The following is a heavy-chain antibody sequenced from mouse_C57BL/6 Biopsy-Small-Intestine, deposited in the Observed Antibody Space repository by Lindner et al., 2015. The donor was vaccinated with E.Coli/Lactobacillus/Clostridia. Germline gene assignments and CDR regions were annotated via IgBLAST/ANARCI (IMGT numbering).Heavy chain of an antibody. CDR1: GYTFTSYV. Sequence: VQLQESGPELVKPGASVKMSCKASGYTFTSYVMHWVKQKPGQGLEWIGYIYPNNGGTGYNQKFKSKATLTVDKSSSTAYMELHSLTSEDSAVYYCARYDYDEYFDYWGQGTTLTVSS. J-gene: IGHJ2*01. CDR3: ARYDYDEYFDY. V-gene: IGHV1-14*01. CDR2: IYPNNGGT. D-gene: IGHD2-4*01.